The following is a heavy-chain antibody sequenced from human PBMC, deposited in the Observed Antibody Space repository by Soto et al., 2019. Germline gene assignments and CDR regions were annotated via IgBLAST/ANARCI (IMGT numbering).Heavy chain of an antibody. D-gene: IGHD3-10*01. Sequence: SETLSLTCNVSGGPIKTGDYYWDWIRQPPGKGLEWIGYVFYSGATNYSPSLKSRAAISMDTSKNQFSLSLTSVTAADTAVYYCARAGFSYGHLLFWGQGIRVTVSS. CDR3: ARAGFSYGHLLF. CDR1: GGPIKTGDYY. CDR2: VFYSGAT. V-gene: IGHV4-30-4*01. J-gene: IGHJ4*02.